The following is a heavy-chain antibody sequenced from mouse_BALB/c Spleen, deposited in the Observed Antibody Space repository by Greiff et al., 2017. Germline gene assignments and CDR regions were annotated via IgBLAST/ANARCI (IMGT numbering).Heavy chain of an antibody. D-gene: IGHD1-1*02. CDR2: ISSGGSYT. CDR3: ARVWSYAMDY. Sequence: DVKLQESGGGLVKPGGSLKLSCAASGFTFSSYAMSWVRQSPEKRLEWVAEISSGGSYTYYPDTVTGRFTISRDNAKNTLYLEMSSLRSEDTAMYYCARVWSYAMDYWGQGTSVTVSS. J-gene: IGHJ4*01. V-gene: IGHV5-9-4*01. CDR1: GFTFSSYA.